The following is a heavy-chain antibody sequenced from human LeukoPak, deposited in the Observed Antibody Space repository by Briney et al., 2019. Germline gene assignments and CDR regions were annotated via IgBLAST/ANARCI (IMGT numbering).Heavy chain of an antibody. V-gene: IGHV3-11*01. CDR3: ARELREHGVFDI. CDR2: ISQTGTDI. CDR1: GFTFSDHY. J-gene: IGHJ3*02. Sequence: GGSLRLSCAASGFTFSDHYMSWIRQAPGKGLQWVSYISQTGTDIDYAASVKGRFSIFRDNSKNTVYLQMNSLSADDTAVYYCARELREHGVFDIWGQGTMVTVSS. D-gene: IGHD1-26*01.